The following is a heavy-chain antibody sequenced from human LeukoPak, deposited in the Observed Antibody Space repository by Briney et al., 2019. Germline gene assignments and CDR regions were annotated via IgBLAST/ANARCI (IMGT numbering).Heavy chain of an antibody. D-gene: IGHD1-26*01. J-gene: IGHJ6*02. CDR1: GFTFSSYA. Sequence: GGSLRLSCAASGFTFSSYAMSWVRQAPGRGLEWVSAISGSGGNTYYADSVKGRFTISRDNSKNTLYLQMHSLRAEDTAVYYCAKDKGWGYSTYDFYGMDVWGQGTTVTVSS. V-gene: IGHV3-23*01. CDR2: ISGSGGNT. CDR3: AKDKGWGYSTYDFYGMDV.